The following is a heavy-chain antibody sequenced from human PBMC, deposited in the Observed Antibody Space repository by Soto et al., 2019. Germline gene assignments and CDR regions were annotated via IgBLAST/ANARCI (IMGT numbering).Heavy chain of an antibody. D-gene: IGHD4-17*01. CDR3: ARATWDYGDYVGAFDI. V-gene: IGHV1-18*01. CDR1: GYTFTSYG. J-gene: IGHJ3*02. Sequence: GASVKVSCKASGYTFTSYGISWVRQAPGQGVEWMGWISAYNGNTNYAQKLQGRVTMTTDTSTSTAYMELRSLRSDDTAVYYCARATWDYGDYVGAFDIWGQGTMVTVSS. CDR2: ISAYNGNT.